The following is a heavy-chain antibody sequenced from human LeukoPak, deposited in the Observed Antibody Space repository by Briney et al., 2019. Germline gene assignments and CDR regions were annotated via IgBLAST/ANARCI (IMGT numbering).Heavy chain of an antibody. V-gene: IGHV3-7*01. Sequence: PGGSLRLSCAASGFTFSSYAMSWVRQAPGKGLEWVANIKEDGSEKNYADSVKGRFTISRDNSKNTLYLQMNSLRAEDTAVYYCAKDPRRDGYNSPFDYWGQGTLVTVSS. J-gene: IGHJ4*02. CDR3: AKDPRRDGYNSPFDY. D-gene: IGHD5-24*01. CDR2: IKEDGSEK. CDR1: GFTFSSYA.